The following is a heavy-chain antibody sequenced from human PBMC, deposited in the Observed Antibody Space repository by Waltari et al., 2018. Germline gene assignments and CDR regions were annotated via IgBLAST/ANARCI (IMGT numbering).Heavy chain of an antibody. CDR2: INSDGSST. CDR1: GFPFSNYW. J-gene: IGHJ4*02. D-gene: IGHD6-19*01. V-gene: IGHV3-74*01. Sequence: EVQLVESGGGLVQPGGSLRLSCAASGFPFSNYWMPGVRQAPGKGLVWVSRINSDGSSTSYADSVKGRFTISRDNAKNTLYLQMNSLRAEDTAVYYCARGRIAVAGFDYWGQGTLVTVSS. CDR3: ARGRIAVAGFDY.